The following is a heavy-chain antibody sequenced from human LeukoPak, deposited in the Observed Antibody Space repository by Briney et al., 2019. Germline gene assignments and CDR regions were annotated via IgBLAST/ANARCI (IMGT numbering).Heavy chain of an antibody. CDR1: GFTFSSYG. CDR3: ARDSNSNYGDIDY. Sequence: GGSLRLSCAASGFTFSSYGMHWVRQAPGKGLEWVAVISYDGSNKYYADSVKGRFTISRDNSKNTLYLQMNSLRAEDTAVYYCARDSNSNYGDIDYWGQGTLVTVSS. V-gene: IGHV3-30*03. J-gene: IGHJ4*02. CDR2: ISYDGSNK. D-gene: IGHD4-17*01.